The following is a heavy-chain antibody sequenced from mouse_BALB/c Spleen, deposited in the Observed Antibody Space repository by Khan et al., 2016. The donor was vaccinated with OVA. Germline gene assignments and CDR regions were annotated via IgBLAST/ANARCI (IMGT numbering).Heavy chain of an antibody. D-gene: IGHD2-14*01. CDR3: ANNYRYDVYFDY. J-gene: IGHJ2*01. CDR2: IYPYNDDT. V-gene: IGHV1S136*01. Sequence: VQLKESGPEVVKPGASVKMSCKASGYTFTSYVIHWMKQKPGQALEWIGYIYPYNDDTKYNENFKGKATLTSDKSSSTAYMELRSLTSEDSAVYYCANNYRYDVYFDYWGQGTTLAVSS. CDR1: GYTFTSYV.